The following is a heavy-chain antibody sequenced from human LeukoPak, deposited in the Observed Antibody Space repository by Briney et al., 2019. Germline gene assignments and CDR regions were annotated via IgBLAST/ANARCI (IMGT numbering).Heavy chain of an antibody. CDR1: GGSISSSSYY. D-gene: IGHD4-17*01. CDR2: IYYSGST. CDR3: ARLGASVTTLSWFDP. V-gene: IGHV4-39*01. J-gene: IGHJ5*02. Sequence: PSETLSLTCTVCGGSISSSSYYWGWIRQPPGEGLEWIGSIYYSGSTYYNPSLKSRVTISIDTSKNQFSLKLSSVTAADTAVYYCARLGASVTTLSWFDPWGQGTLVTVSS.